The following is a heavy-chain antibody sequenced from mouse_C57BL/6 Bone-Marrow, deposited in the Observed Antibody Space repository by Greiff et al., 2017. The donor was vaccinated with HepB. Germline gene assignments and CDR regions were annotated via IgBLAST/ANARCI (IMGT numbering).Heavy chain of an antibody. CDR3: TRESSDYEVDN. V-gene: IGHV1-15*01. CDR2: IDPETGGT. J-gene: IGHJ2*01. Sequence: VQLQQSGAELVRPGASVTLSCKASGYTFTDYEMHWVKQTPVHGLEWIGAIDPETGGTAYNQKFKGKAILTADKSSSTTYMELRRLTSEDAAVSYCTRESSDYEVDNWDQGTTLTVSS. CDR1: GYTFTDYE. D-gene: IGHD3-2*02.